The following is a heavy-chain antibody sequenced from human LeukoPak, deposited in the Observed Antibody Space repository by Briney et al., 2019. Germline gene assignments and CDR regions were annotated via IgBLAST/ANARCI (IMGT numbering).Heavy chain of an antibody. J-gene: IGHJ4*02. D-gene: IGHD4-17*01. CDR2: INSDGSST. Sequence: PGGSLRLFCAASGFTFSTYWMHWVRQAPGKGLVWVSRINSDGSSTSYADSVKGRFSISRDNAKNTLYLQMNSLRAEDTAVYYCARGDYGDYGKDYWGQGTLVTVSS. CDR1: GFTFSTYW. CDR3: ARGDYGDYGKDY. V-gene: IGHV3-74*01.